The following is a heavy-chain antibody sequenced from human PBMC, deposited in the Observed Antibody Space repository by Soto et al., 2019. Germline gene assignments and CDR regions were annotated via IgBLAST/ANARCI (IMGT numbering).Heavy chain of an antibody. J-gene: IGHJ5*02. CDR3: AREPGQMPQLNWFDP. CDR2: IIPIFGTA. CDR1: GGTFSSYA. Sequence: QVQLVQSGAEVKKPGSSVKVSCKASGGTFSSYAISWVRQAPGQGLEWMGGIIPIFGTANYAQKFQGRVTITADESTSTAYMELGGLRSEDTAVYYCAREPGQMPQLNWFDPWGQGTLVTVSS. D-gene: IGHD1-1*01. V-gene: IGHV1-69*01.